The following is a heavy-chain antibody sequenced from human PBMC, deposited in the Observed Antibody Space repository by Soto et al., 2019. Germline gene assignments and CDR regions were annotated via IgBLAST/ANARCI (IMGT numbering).Heavy chain of an antibody. D-gene: IGHD4-4*01. V-gene: IGHV1-3*01. CDR3: ARATTVTTFKYYYYGMDV. CDR2: INAGNGNT. J-gene: IGHJ6*02. CDR1: GYTFTSYA. Sequence: ASVKVSCKASGYTFTSYAMHWVRQAPGQRLEWMGWINAGNGNTKYSQKFQGRVTITRDTSASAAYMELSSLRSEDTAVYYCARATTVTTFKYYYYGMDVWGQGTTVTVSS.